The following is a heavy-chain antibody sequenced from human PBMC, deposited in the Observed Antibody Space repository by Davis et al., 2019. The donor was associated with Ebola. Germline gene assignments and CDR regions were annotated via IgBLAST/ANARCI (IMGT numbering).Heavy chain of an antibody. D-gene: IGHD2/OR15-2a*01. CDR3: AREESSNIDAFDI. J-gene: IGHJ3*02. V-gene: IGHV3-74*01. CDR1: GFTFSSFW. CDR2: INSDGRST. Sequence: GESLKISCAASGFTFSSFWMHWVRQAPGKGLVWVSRINSDGRSTRHADSVKGRFTISRDNAKNTLYLQMNNLRAEDTALYYCAREESSNIDAFDIWGQGTMVTVSS.